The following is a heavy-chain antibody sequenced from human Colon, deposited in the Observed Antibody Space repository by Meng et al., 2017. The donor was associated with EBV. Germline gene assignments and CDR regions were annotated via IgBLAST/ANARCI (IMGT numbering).Heavy chain of an antibody. J-gene: IGHJ4*02. CDR3: ARDTSTWGNKGLDH. CDR1: GDSVTNGGYS. CDR2: IYRSGST. D-gene: IGHD7-27*01. Sequence: LQLQESGLGLGKPSQTLSLTCVVSGDSVTNGGYSWSWIRQPPGKGLEWIGYIYRSGSTKYNPSLKSRVTISVDTSKNQFSLKLSSVTAADTVVYYCARDTSTWGNKGLDHWGQGILVTVSS. V-gene: IGHV4-30-2*01.